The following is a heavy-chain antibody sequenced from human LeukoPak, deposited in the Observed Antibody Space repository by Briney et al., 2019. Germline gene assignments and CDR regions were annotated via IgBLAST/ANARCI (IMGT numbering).Heavy chain of an antibody. J-gene: IGHJ4*02. CDR1: GGSISSSSYY. CDR2: IYYSGST. V-gene: IGHV4-39*01. D-gene: IGHD6-13*01. Sequence: SETLSLTCTVSGGSISSSSYYWGWIRQPPGKGLEWIGSIYYSGSTYYNPSLKSRVTISVDTSKNQFSLKLSSVTAADTAVYYCARYLCSSSCSFDYWGQGTLVAVSS. CDR3: ARYLCSSSCSFDY.